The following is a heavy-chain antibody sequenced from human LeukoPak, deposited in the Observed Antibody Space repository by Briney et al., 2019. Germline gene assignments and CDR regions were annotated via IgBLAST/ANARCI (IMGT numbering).Heavy chain of an antibody. D-gene: IGHD3-22*01. CDR1: GYTFTGYY. CDR2: INPNSGGT. CDR3: AREEYYYDSSGYTKY. J-gene: IGHJ4*02. V-gene: IGHV1-2*02. Sequence: ASVKVSCKASGYTFTGYYMHWVRQAPGQGLEWMGWINPNSGGTNYAQKFQGRVTMTRDTSISTAYMELSRLRSDDTAVYCCAREEYYYDSSGYTKYWGQGTLVTVSS.